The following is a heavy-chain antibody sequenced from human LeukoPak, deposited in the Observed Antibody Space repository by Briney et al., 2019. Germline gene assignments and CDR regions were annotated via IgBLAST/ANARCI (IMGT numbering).Heavy chain of an antibody. D-gene: IGHD3-22*01. CDR3: AKRGVVIRVILVGFHKEAYYFDS. V-gene: IGHV3-23*01. J-gene: IGHJ4*02. CDR1: GITLSNYG. CDR2: ISESGSRT. Sequence: GGSLRLSCAVSGITLSNYGMSWVRQAPGKGLEWVAGISESGSRTNYADSVKGRFTISTDHPKNTLYLQMNSLRAEDTAVYFCAKRGVVIRVILVGFHKEAYYFDSWGQGALVTVSS.